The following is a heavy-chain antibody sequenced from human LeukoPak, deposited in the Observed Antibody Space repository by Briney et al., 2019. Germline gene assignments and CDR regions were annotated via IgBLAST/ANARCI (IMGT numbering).Heavy chain of an antibody. D-gene: IGHD4-17*01. CDR3: ARARDYGDYPPDS. CDR2: IGGSGTTI. CDR1: GFTFSTIG. V-gene: IGHV3-48*01. J-gene: IGHJ4*02. Sequence: GGSLSFSCAASGFTFSTIGWNWFGRAQGKGWEWISHIGGSGTTIYYADSVKGRFTISRDNAKKLLYLQMSNLRAEDTAVYYCARARDYGDYPPDSWGQGTLVTVSS.